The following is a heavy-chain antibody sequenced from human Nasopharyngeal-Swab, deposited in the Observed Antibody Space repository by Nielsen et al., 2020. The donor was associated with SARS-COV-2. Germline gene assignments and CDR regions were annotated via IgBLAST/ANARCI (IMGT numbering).Heavy chain of an antibody. D-gene: IGHD3-10*01. V-gene: IGHV3-23*01. CDR1: GFTFSSYA. CDR2: ISGSGGST. J-gene: IGHJ1*01. CDR3: AKDVRLSMVRGVIGYFQR. Sequence: GGSLRLSCAASGFTFSSYAMSWVRQAPGKGLEWVSAISGSGGSTYYADSVKGRFTISRDNSKNTLYLQMNSLRAEDTAVYYCAKDVRLSMVRGVIGYFQRWGQGTLVTVSS.